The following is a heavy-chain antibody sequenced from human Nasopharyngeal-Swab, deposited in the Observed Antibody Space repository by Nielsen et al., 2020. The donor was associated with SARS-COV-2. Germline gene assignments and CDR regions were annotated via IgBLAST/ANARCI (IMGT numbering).Heavy chain of an antibody. CDR2: INAGNGNT. D-gene: IGHD3-10*01. V-gene: IGHV1-3*01. Sequence: SVTVSRQASVYTFTSYAMHWVRQAPGQRLEWMGWINAGNGNTKYSQKFQGRVTITRDTSASTAYMELSSLRSEDTAVYYCAGGRVVRGAAYGMDVWGQGTTVTVSS. CDR3: AGGRVVRGAAYGMDV. CDR1: VYTFTSYA. J-gene: IGHJ6*02.